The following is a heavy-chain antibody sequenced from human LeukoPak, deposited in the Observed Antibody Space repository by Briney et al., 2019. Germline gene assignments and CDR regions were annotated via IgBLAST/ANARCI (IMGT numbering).Heavy chain of an antibody. J-gene: IGHJ4*02. V-gene: IGHV3-30*02. CDR1: GFTFSSYG. D-gene: IGHD2-15*01. CDR3: AKAPTRWRGFYY. CDR2: IRYDGSNK. Sequence: GGSLRLSCAASGFTFSSYGMHWVRQAPGKGLEWVAFIRYDGSNKYYADSVKGRFTISRDNSKNTLYLQMNSLRAEDTAVYYCAKAPTRWRGFYYWGQGTLVTVSS.